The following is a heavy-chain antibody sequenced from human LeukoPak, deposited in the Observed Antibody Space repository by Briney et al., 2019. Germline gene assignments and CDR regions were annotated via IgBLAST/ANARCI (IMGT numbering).Heavy chain of an antibody. CDR2: ILSSGST. CDR1: GASISSNY. J-gene: IGHJ3*01. Sequence: PSETLSLTCTVSGASISSNYWSWIRQTPGKGLEWIGYILSSGSTNYNPSVKSRVTISVDTSKNQFSLKLSSVTAADTAVYYCARTNQISETAFDVWGPGSVVIVTS. CDR3: ARTNQISETAFDV. V-gene: IGHV4-59*01. D-gene: IGHD1-14*01.